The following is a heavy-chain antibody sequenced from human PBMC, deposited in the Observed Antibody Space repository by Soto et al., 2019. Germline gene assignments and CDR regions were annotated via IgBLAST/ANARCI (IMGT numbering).Heavy chain of an antibody. CDR2: ISSSGSTI. D-gene: IGHD6-19*01. J-gene: IGHJ6*02. Sequence: GGSLRLSCAASGFTFSDYYMSWIRQAPGKGLEWVSYISSSGSTIYYADSVKGRFTISRDNAKNSLYLQMNSLRAEDTAVYYCARTTQWLEYYGYYGMDVWGQGTTVTVSS. V-gene: IGHV3-11*01. CDR1: GFTFSDYY. CDR3: ARTTQWLEYYGYYGMDV.